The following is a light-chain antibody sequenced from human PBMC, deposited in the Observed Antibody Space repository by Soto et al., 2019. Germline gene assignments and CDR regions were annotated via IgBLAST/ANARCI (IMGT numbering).Light chain of an antibody. CDR1: QSVSSY. CDR3: QQRSSWPRT. V-gene: IGKV3-11*01. J-gene: IGKJ1*01. CDR2: DAS. Sequence: EIELTQSRATLSLSPGERATLPCRASQSVSSYLAWYQQKPGQVPRLVIYDASNRATGIPGRFSGSGSGTDFTLTISSLEPEDFGVYYCQQRSSWPRTFGQGTKVEIK.